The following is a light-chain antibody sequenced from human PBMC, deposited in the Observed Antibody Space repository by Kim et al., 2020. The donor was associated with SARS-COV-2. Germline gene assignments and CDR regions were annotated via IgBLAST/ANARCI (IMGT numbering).Light chain of an antibody. V-gene: IGKV3-20*01. CDR1: QSVSSSY. CDR3: QQYGSSPYT. J-gene: IGKJ2*01. CDR2: GAS. Sequence: LAPGETAPLSCRPSQSVSSSYLAWYQQKPGQAPRLLIYGASSRATGIPDRFSGSGSGTDFTLTISRLEPEDFAVYYCQQYGSSPYTFGQGTKLEI.